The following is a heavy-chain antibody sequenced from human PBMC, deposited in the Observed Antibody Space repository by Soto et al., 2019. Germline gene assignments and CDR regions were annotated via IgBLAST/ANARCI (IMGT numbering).Heavy chain of an antibody. CDR2: IIPIFGTA. Sequence: QVQLVQSGAEVKKPGSSVKVSCKASGGTFSSYAISWVRQAPGQGLEWMGGIIPIFGTANYAQKFQGRVTITEDKSTSTAYMELSSLRSEDMAVYYCARLIVVVPAAPDKEGYYYYYGMDVWGQGATVTVSS. CDR1: GGTFSSYA. V-gene: IGHV1-69*06. D-gene: IGHD2-2*01. CDR3: ARLIVVVPAAPDKEGYYYYYGMDV. J-gene: IGHJ6*02.